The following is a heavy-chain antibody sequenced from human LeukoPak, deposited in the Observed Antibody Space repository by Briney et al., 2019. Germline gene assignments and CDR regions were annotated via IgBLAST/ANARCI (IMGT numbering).Heavy chain of an antibody. J-gene: IGHJ4*02. CDR2: ISSSSSTI. Sequence: GGSLRLSCAASGFTFSSFAMHWVRQAPGKGLEWVSYISSSSSTIYYADSVKGRFTISRDNAKNSLYLQMNSLRAEDTAVYYCARDNLDFFDYWGQGTLVTVSS. CDR3: ARDNLDFFDY. CDR1: GFTFSSFA. V-gene: IGHV3-48*01.